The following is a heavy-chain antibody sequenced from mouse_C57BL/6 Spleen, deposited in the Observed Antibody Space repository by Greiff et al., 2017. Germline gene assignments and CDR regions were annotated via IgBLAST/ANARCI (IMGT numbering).Heavy chain of an antibody. CDR2: INPNNGGT. Sequence: VQLQQSGPELVKPGASVKIPCKASGYTFTDYNMDWVKQSHGKSLEWIGDINPNNGGTIYNQKFKGKATLTVDKSSSTAYMELRSLTSEDTAVYYCAIYYGNYVRGYYAMDYWGQGTSVTVSS. CDR1: GYTFTDYN. J-gene: IGHJ4*01. D-gene: IGHD2-1*01. CDR3: AIYYGNYVRGYYAMDY. V-gene: IGHV1-18*01.